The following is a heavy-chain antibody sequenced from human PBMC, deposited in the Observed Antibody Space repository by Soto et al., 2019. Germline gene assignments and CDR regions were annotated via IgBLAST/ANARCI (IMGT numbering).Heavy chain of an antibody. V-gene: IGHV3-74*01. CDR2: VNTFGSIT. D-gene: IGHD3-10*01. J-gene: IGHJ4*02. Sequence: EVQLVESGGGLVQPGVSLRLSCAASGFTFTNNWIHWVRQAPGKGLVWVSRVNTFGSITNYADSVRGRFTISRDNAKNAVYLQMNSLRVDDTAVYYCVRGAHSAYYVDFWVQGSLVTVSS. CDR3: VRGAHSAYYVDF. CDR1: GFTFTNNW.